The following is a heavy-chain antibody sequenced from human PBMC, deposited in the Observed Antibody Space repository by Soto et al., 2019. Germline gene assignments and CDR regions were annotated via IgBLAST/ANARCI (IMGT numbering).Heavy chain of an antibody. CDR3: ARSRDWNYAFNYYYYYMDV. CDR2: ISSSSSTI. J-gene: IGHJ6*03. V-gene: IGHV3-48*01. Sequence: EVQLVESGGGLVQPGWSLRLSCAASGFTFSSYSMNWVRQAPGKGLEWVSYISSSSSTIYYADSVKGRFTISRDNAKNSLYLQMNRLRAEDTAVYYCARSRDWNYAFNYYYYYMDVWGKGTTVTVSS. CDR1: GFTFSSYS. D-gene: IGHD1-7*01.